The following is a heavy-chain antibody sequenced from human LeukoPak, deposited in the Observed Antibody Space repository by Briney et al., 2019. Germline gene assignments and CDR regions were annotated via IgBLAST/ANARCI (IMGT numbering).Heavy chain of an antibody. Sequence: PSETLSLTCTVSGGSVSSGSYYWTWIRQPPGKGLEWIGYISYSGSTNFNPSLKSRVTISVDTSKNQFSLNLSPVTAADTAVYYCARRGTGGRSFDIWGQGTMVTVSS. CDR3: ARRGTGGRSFDI. CDR1: GGSVSSGSYY. D-gene: IGHD2-8*02. CDR2: ISYSGST. V-gene: IGHV4-61*01. J-gene: IGHJ3*02.